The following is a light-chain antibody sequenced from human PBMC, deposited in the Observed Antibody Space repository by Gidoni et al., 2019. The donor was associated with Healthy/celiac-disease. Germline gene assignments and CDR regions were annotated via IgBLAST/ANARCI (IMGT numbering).Light chain of an antibody. J-gene: IGKJ1*01. CDR2: AAS. CDR1: QSISSY. V-gene: IGKV1-39*01. CDR3: QQSYSTRP. Sequence: DIKMTQSPSPLSASVGDSVTITCQASQSISSYLNWYQQKPGKAPKLLIYAASSLQSGVPSRCSGSGSGTDFTLTISSLQPEDFASYYCQQSYSTRPFGQGTKVEIK.